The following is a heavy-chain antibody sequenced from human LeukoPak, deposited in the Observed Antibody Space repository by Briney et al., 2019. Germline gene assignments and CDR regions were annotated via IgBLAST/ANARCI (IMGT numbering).Heavy chain of an antibody. CDR3: TTATMIRGVSDY. J-gene: IGHJ4*02. Sequence: PGGSLRLSCVASGFTFSQYWMTWVRQAPGRGLEWVGRIKSKTDGAATDYAAPVKGRFTISRDDSKNTLFLQMNSLRTEDTAVYYCTTATMIRGVSDYWGQGTLVTVSS. CDR1: GFTFSQYW. D-gene: IGHD3-10*01. V-gene: IGHV3-15*01. CDR2: IKSKTDGAAT.